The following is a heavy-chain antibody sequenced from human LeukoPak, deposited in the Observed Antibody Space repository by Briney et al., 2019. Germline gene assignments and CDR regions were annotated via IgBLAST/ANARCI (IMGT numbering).Heavy chain of an antibody. D-gene: IGHD3-10*01. CDR3: AKVLIWTYGSGNYYKGAFDI. J-gene: IGHJ3*02. CDR2: ISSSGSTI. CDR1: GFTFINYW. V-gene: IGHV3-48*04. Sequence: PGGSLRLSCAASGFTFINYWMSWVRQAPGKGLEWVSYISSSGSTIYYADSVKGRFTISRDNAKNSLYLQMNSLRAEDTAVYYCAKVLIWTYGSGNYYKGAFDIWGQGTMVTVFS.